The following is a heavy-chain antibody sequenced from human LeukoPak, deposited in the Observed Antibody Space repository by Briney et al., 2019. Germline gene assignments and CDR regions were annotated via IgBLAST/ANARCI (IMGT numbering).Heavy chain of an antibody. CDR2: IYYSGST. V-gene: IGHV4-31*03. D-gene: IGHD3-9*01. J-gene: IGHJ4*02. Sequence: SETLSLTCTVSGGSISSGGYYWSWIRQHPGKGLEWIGYIYYSGSTHYNPSLKSRVTISVDTSKNQFSLKLSSVTAADTAVYYCARVLTGYYRDWGQGTLVTVSS. CDR1: GGSISSGGYY. CDR3: ARVLTGYYRD.